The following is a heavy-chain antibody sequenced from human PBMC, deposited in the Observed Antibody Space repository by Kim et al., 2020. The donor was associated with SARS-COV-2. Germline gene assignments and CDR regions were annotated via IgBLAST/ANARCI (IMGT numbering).Heavy chain of an antibody. D-gene: IGHD4-17*01. CDR1: GVSIRSYY. CDR2: IHNSGSI. J-gene: IGHJ4*02. CDR3: ARRLGDYFYY. V-gene: IGHV4-59*13. Sequence: SETLSLTCSVSGVSIRSYYWTWIRQPPGKGLEWIGYIHNSGSINYDPSLKSRVIISLDTSKNHFSLKLSSVTAADTAVFYCARRLGDYFYYWGQGALVTV.